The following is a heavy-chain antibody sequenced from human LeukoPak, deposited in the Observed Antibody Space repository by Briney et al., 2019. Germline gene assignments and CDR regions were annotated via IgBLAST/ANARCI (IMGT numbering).Heavy chain of an antibody. J-gene: IGHJ4*02. Sequence: SVKVSCKASGGTFDNYAVSWVRQAPGQGLEWMGRIIPLFVTANYAQKFQGRVTSTTDEPRNTAYMELSSLRSEDTAVYYCARDGPANNYVWGNYRPPDSWGQGTLVTVSS. D-gene: IGHD3-16*02. CDR1: GGTFDNYA. V-gene: IGHV1-69*05. CDR2: IIPLFVTA. CDR3: ARDGPANNYVWGNYRPPDS.